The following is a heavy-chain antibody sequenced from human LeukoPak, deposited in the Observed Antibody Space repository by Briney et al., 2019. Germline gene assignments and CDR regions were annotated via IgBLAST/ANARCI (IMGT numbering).Heavy chain of an antibody. V-gene: IGHV4-59*01. CDR2: IYSGST. J-gene: IGHJ4*02. Sequence: PSETLSLTCTVSGGSISSYYWSWIRQPPGKGLQWIGYIYSGSTDYNFSLKSRVTISVDTSKNQFSLKLTSVTAADTAVYYCARGRDTAIPFMFDYWGQGTLVTVSS. CDR3: ARGRDTAIPFMFDY. D-gene: IGHD5-18*01. CDR1: GGSISSYY.